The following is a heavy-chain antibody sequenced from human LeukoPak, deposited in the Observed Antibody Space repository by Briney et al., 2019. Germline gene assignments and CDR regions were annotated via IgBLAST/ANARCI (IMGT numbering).Heavy chain of an antibody. J-gene: IGHJ3*02. CDR2: ISYDGSNK. Sequence: GGSLRLSCAASGFTFSSYAMHWVRQAPGKGLEWVAVISYDGSNKYCADSVKGRFTISRDNSKNTLYLQMNSLRAEDTAVYYCARFVGSSFAFDIWGQGTMVTVSS. V-gene: IGHV3-30-3*01. CDR1: GFTFSSYA. CDR3: ARFVGSSFAFDI. D-gene: IGHD1-26*01.